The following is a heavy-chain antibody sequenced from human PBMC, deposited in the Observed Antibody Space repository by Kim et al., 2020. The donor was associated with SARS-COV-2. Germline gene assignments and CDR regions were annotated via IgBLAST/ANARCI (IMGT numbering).Heavy chain of an antibody. V-gene: IGHV3-30*18. CDR3: AKAAGLYCSGGSCNRSYFDY. J-gene: IGHJ4*02. CDR1: GFTFSSYG. CDR2: ISYDGSNK. Sequence: GGSLRLSCAASGFTFSSYGMHWVRQAPGKGLEWVAVISYDGSNKYYAYSVKGRFTISRDNSKNTLYLQMNSLRAEDTAVYYCAKAAGLYCSGGSCNRSYFDYWGQGTLVTVSS. D-gene: IGHD2-15*01.